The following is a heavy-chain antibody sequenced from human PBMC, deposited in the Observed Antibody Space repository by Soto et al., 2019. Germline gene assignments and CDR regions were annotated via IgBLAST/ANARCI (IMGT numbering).Heavy chain of an antibody. Sequence: QVQLQESGPGLVKPSETLSLTCTVSGGSIINYVYYWSWIRQSPGKGLEWIGYIYYRGRTHYNPSLENRVTMSVDTSKNQFSLNLRSVTAADTAVYYCARDGGLIKTGLDFWGQGTLVTVSS. CDR2: IYYRGRT. D-gene: IGHD3-16*01. CDR3: ARDGGLIKTGLDF. J-gene: IGHJ4*02. V-gene: IGHV4-61*08. CDR1: GGSIINYVYY.